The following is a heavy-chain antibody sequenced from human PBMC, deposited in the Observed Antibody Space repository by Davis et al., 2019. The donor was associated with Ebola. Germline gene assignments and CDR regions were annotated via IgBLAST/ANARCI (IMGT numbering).Heavy chain of an antibody. CDR1: EFTFSNYW. V-gene: IGHV3-7*03. D-gene: IGHD2-15*01. CDR3: ARDEVDCSGGSCYFPYYYGMDV. J-gene: IGHJ6*02. CDR2: IKQDGSEK. Sequence: PGGSLRLSCAASEFTFSNYWMNWFRQAPGKGLEWVANIKQDGSEKYYVDSVKGRFTISRNNAKNSLYLQMNSLRAEDTAVYYCARDEVDCSGGSCYFPYYYGMDVWGQGTTVTVSS.